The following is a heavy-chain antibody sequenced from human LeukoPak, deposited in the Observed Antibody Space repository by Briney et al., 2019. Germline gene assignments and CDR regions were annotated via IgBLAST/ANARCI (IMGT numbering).Heavy chain of an antibody. D-gene: IGHD3-16*01. Sequence: TGGSLRLSCAASGFTFSSYWMHWVRQRPGKGLVWVSRIHLDGRTTNYADSVKGRFTISRDNAKNTLSLEMNSLRPEDTAVYYCARGGSPSDYWGQGTLVSVPS. CDR1: GFTFSSYW. J-gene: IGHJ4*02. CDR2: IHLDGRTT. CDR3: ARGGSPSDY. V-gene: IGHV3-74*01.